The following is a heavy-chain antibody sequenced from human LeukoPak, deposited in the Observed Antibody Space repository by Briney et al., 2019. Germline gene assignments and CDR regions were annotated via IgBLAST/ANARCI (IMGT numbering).Heavy chain of an antibody. Sequence: ASVKVSCKASGYTFTSYGISWVRQAPGQGLEWMGWISAYNGNTNYAQKLQGRVTMTTDTSTSTAYMELRSLRSDDTAVYYCARVNVPIPANQTNWFDPGGQGTLVTV. CDR2: ISAYNGNT. CDR3: ARVNVPIPANQTNWFDP. V-gene: IGHV1-18*01. J-gene: IGHJ5*02. CDR1: GYTFTSYG. D-gene: IGHD2-2*01.